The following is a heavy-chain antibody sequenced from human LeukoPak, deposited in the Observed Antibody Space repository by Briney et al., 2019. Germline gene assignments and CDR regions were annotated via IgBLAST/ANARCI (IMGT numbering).Heavy chain of an antibody. D-gene: IGHD4-17*01. CDR2: IYYNGSA. CDR3: ARRRVPCGDSYYYYGMDV. Sequence: PSETLSLTCTVSGGSITSYYWSWIRQAPGQGLEWIGCIYYNGSATYNPSLMSRSSISVDTSTIPLSQKLPSVPTADTPVRYCARRRVPCGDSYYYYGMDVWGQGATVTVSS. CDR1: GGSITSYY. J-gene: IGHJ6*02. V-gene: IGHV4-59*08.